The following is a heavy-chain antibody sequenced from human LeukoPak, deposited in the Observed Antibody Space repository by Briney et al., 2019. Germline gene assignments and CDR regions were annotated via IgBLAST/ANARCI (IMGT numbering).Heavy chain of an antibody. V-gene: IGHV3-23*01. CDR1: GFAFSSYA. D-gene: IGHD3-3*01. CDR2: ISGSGGAT. Sequence: GGSLRISCTAAGFAFSSYAMSWVRQAPGKGLEWVSRISGSGGATYYADSVKGRFTISRDNSKNTLYLQMNSLRAEDTAVYYCAKDPPYDFWSGYYLDWGQGTLVTVSS. CDR3: AKDPPYDFWSGYYLD. J-gene: IGHJ4*02.